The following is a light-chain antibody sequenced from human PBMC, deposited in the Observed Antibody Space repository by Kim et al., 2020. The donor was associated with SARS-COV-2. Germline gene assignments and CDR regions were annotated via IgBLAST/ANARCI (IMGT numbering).Light chain of an antibody. CDR3: QAWDSSTGV. Sequence: SVAPGQTARITWGGNKMGSKNVCWYQQKPGQAPVLVIYQDSKRPSGIPERFSGSNSGNTATLTISGAQARDEADYYCQAWDSSTGVFGGGTQLTVL. CDR1: KMGSKN. V-gene: IGLV3-9*01. CDR2: QDS. J-gene: IGLJ3*02.